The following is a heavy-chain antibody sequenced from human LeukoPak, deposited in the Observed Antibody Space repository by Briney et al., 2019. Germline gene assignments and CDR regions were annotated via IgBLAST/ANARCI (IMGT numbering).Heavy chain of an antibody. V-gene: IGHV3-23*01. CDR3: AKEVEDNILTAYYF. J-gene: IGHJ4*02. Sequence: GGSLRLSCAASGFTFRSYAMSWDRQAPGKGLEWVSTISGSGGSTYYADSVKGRFTISRDNSKNTLYLQMNSLRAEDTAVYCCAKEVEDNILTAYYFWGQGTLVTVSS. D-gene: IGHD3-9*01. CDR1: GFTFRSYA. CDR2: ISGSGGST.